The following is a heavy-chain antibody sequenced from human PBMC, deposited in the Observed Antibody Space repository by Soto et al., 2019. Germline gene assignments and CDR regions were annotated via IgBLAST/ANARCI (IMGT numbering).Heavy chain of an antibody. V-gene: IGHV1-8*01. CDR2: MNPGSGDT. CDR1: GYSFTNND. CDR3: ARMATFGSLNWFDP. J-gene: IGHJ5*02. D-gene: IGHD3-16*01. Sequence: ASVKVSCKASGYSFTNNDVSWVRQAPGQGLEWMGWMNPGSGDTGYAQKFQGRVTMTRDISIATAYMELSSLRSDDTAIYYCARMATFGSLNWFDPWGQGTLVTVSS.